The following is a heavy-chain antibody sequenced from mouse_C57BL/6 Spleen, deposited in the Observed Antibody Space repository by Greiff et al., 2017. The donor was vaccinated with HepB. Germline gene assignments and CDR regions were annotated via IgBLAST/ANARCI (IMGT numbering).Heavy chain of an antibody. CDR1: GYSITSGYY. J-gene: IGHJ2*01. Sequence: ESGPGLVKPSQSLSLTCSVTGYSITSGYYWNWIRQFPGNKLEWMGYISYDGSNNYNPSLKNRISITRDTSKNQFFLKLNSVTTEDTATYYCARDVTGTGDYWGQGTTLTVSS. CDR3: ARDVTGTGDY. V-gene: IGHV3-6*01. CDR2: ISYDGSN. D-gene: IGHD4-1*01.